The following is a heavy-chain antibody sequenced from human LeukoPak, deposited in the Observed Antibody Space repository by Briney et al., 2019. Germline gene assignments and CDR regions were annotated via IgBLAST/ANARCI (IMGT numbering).Heavy chain of an antibody. CDR2: ISGRGGST. CDR1: GFTVSGDA. Sequence: GGSQRLSCAASGFTVSGDAMSWVRQAPGKGLEWVSAISGRGGSTYYADSVKGRFTISRDNSKSTLCLQMNSLRADDTAVYHCAQDGAGYSSGWYFDYWGQGTLVTVYS. J-gene: IGHJ4*02. CDR3: AQDGAGYSSGWYFDY. V-gene: IGHV3-23*01. D-gene: IGHD6-19*01.